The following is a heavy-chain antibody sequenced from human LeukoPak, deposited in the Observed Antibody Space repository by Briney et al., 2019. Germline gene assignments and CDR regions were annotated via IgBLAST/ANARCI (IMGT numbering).Heavy chain of an antibody. V-gene: IGHV1-8*01. Sequence: GASVKVSCKASGYTFTSYDINWVRQATGQGLEWMGWMNPNSGNTGYAQKFQGRVTMTRNTSISTAYMELSSLRSEDTAVYYCATEYSGGWSLSYWGQGTLVTVSS. CDR1: GYTFTSYD. CDR3: ATEYSGGWSLSY. CDR2: MNPNSGNT. J-gene: IGHJ4*02. D-gene: IGHD6-19*01.